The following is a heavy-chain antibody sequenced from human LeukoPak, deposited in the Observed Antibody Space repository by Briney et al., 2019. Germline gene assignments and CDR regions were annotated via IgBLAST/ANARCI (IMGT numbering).Heavy chain of an antibody. CDR1: GYTFTSYG. J-gene: IGHJ5*02. D-gene: IGHD2-15*01. CDR3: ARARGSGGSCCDWFDP. Sequence: SVKVSCKASGYTFTSYGISWVRQAPGQGLEWMGGIIPIFGTANYAQKFQGRVTITADKSTSTAYMELSSLRSEDTAVYYCARARGSGGSCCDWFDPWGQGTLVTVSS. CDR2: IIPIFGTA. V-gene: IGHV1-69*06.